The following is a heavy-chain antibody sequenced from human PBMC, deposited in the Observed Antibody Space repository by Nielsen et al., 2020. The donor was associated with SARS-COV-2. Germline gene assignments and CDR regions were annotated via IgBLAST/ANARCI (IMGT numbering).Heavy chain of an antibody. V-gene: IGHV3-48*01. D-gene: IGHD2-2*01. CDR1: GFTFSSYA. Sequence: GESLKISCAASGFTFSSYAMSWVRQAPGKGLEWVSYISSSSSTIYYADSVKGRFTISRDNAKNSLYLQMNSLRAEDTAVYYCASPHCSSTSCSYYYGMDVWGQGTTVTVSS. CDR2: ISSSSSTI. CDR3: ASPHCSSTSCSYYYGMDV. J-gene: IGHJ6*02.